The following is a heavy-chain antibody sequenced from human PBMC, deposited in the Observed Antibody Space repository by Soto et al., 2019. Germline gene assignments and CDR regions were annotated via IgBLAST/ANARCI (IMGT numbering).Heavy chain of an antibody. Sequence: QVQLQESGPGLVKASETLSLACTVSGASISTYYYNWIRQAPGKALEWIGYIYYTGITNYNPSLESRVTISQDPSKNQLSLTMTYVTAADTAVYYCAITRIENHYYGGRDVWGQGTTVTVSS. V-gene: IGHV4-59*03. CDR2: IYYTGIT. CDR3: AITRIENHYYGGRDV. J-gene: IGHJ6*02. CDR1: GASISTYY. D-gene: IGHD3-3*01.